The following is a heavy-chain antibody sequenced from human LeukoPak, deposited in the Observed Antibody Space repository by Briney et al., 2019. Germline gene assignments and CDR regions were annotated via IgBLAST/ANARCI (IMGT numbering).Heavy chain of an antibody. J-gene: IGHJ6*03. CDR2: IRSKAYGGTT. CDR1: GFTFGDYA. Sequence: GRSLRLSCTASGFTFGDYAMSWFRQAPGKGLEWVGFIRSKAYGGTTEYAASVKGRFTISRDDSKSIAYLQINSLKTEDTAVYYCTRGIAARPKGYYYYYMDVWGKGTTVTVSS. CDR3: TRGIAARPKGYYYYYMDV. D-gene: IGHD6-6*01. V-gene: IGHV3-49*03.